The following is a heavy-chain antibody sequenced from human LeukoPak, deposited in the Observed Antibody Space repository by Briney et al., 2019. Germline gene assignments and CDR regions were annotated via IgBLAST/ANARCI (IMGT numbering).Heavy chain of an antibody. V-gene: IGHV4-39*07. Sequence: SETLSLTCSVSGGSISSSDYYWSWIRQPPGKGLEWLGNIYYTGSTSYNPSLKSRVTLSVDTFKNTFSLHLSSVTAADTAVYYCARENYCTNGVCWAFDPWGQGTLVTVSS. D-gene: IGHD2-8*01. J-gene: IGHJ5*02. CDR1: GGSISSSDYY. CDR2: IYYTGST. CDR3: ARENYCTNGVCWAFDP.